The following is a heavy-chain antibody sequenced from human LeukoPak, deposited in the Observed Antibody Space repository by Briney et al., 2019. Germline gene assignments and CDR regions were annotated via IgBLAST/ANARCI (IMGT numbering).Heavy chain of an antibody. V-gene: IGHV4-59*08. CDR1: GGSISRYY. Sequence: SETLSLTCTVSGGSISRYYWSWIRQPPGEGLEWIGYIYYSGSTNYNPSLKSRVTISVDTSKNQFSLKLSSVTAADTAVYFCARHNSGWSLGHPNWFDPWGQGTLVTVSS. CDR2: IYYSGST. J-gene: IGHJ5*02. CDR3: ARHNSGWSLGHPNWFDP. D-gene: IGHD6-19*01.